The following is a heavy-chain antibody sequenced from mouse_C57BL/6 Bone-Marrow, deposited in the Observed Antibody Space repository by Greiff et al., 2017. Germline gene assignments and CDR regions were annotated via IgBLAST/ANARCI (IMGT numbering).Heavy chain of an antibody. V-gene: IGHV1-18*01. J-gene: IGHJ2*01. Sequence: EVQRVESGPELVKPGASVKIPCKASGYTFTDYNMDWVKQSHGKSLEWIGDINPNNGGTNYNQKFKGKATLTVDKSSSTAYMELRSLTSEDTAVYYCARRDAYYFDYWGQGTTLTVSS. CDR3: ARRDAYYFDY. D-gene: IGHD3-3*01. CDR1: GYTFTDYN. CDR2: INPNNGGT.